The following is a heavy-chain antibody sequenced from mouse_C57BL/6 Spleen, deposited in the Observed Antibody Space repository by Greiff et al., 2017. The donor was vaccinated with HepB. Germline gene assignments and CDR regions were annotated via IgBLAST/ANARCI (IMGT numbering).Heavy chain of an antibody. CDR1: GFNIQDDY. V-gene: IGHV14-4*01. CDR2: IDPENGDT. Sequence: EVQLQQSGAELVRPGASVKLSCTASGFNIQDDYMHWVKQRPEQGLEWIGWIDPENGDTEYASKFQGKATITADTSSNTAYLQLSSLTSEDTAVYYCTTYGSPFAYWGQGTLVTVSA. D-gene: IGHD1-1*01. J-gene: IGHJ3*01. CDR3: TTYGSPFAY.